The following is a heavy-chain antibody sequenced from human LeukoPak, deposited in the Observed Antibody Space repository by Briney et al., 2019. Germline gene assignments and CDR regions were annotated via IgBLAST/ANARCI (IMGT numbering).Heavy chain of an antibody. CDR2: FDPEDADT. V-gene: IGHV1-24*01. D-gene: IGHD3-22*01. Sequence: GASVKVSCKVSGYTLTELSMHWVRQSPGNGREGRGGFDPEDADTIYAQKFQGRVTMTEDTSTDTPYMELSSLRSEDTAVYYCAPRARLYDSSGLDYWGQGTLVTVSS. CDR3: APRARLYDSSGLDY. CDR1: GYTLTELS. J-gene: IGHJ4*02.